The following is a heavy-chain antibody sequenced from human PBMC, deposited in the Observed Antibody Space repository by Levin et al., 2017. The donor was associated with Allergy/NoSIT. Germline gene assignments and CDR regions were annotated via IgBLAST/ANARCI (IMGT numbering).Heavy chain of an antibody. J-gene: IGHJ4*02. CDR3: AKTYGGNSEAGLWSFDC. CDR2: ISGSGGTT. Sequence: GESLKISCAASGFTFSSYAMSWVRQAPGKGLEWVSTISGSGGTTYYADSVKGRFTISRDNSKNTLYLQMNSLRAEDTAVYYCAKTYGGNSEAGLWSFDCWGQGTLVSVSS. CDR1: GFTFSSYA. D-gene: IGHD4-23*01. V-gene: IGHV3-23*01.